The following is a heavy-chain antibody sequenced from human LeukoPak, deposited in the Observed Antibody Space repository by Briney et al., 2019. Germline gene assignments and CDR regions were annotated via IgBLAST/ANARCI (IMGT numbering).Heavy chain of an antibody. V-gene: IGHV4-39*07. CDR2: IYYSGST. D-gene: IGHD3-10*01. Sequence: SETLSLTCTVSGGSISSLSYYWGWIRQPPGKGLEWIGSIYYSGSTYYNPSLKSRVTISVDRSKNQFSLKLSSVTAADTAVYYCASNFGSGNYLGYFDYWGQGTLVTVSS. CDR3: ASNFGSGNYLGYFDY. J-gene: IGHJ4*02. CDR1: GGSISSLSYY.